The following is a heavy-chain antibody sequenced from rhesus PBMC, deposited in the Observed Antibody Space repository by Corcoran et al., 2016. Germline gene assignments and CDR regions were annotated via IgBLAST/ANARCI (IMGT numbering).Heavy chain of an antibody. CDR2: ISGGSGST. Sequence: QVQLQESGPGLVKPSETLSLTCAVSGYSISSGYGWGWIRQPPGKGLEWIGQISGGSGSTYHHPPLKSRGTVSKDTSKTQFSRKLSSVTAADTAVYYCARQPGYYFDYWGQGVLVTVSS. J-gene: IGHJ4*01. CDR3: ARQPGYYFDY. V-gene: IGHV4-127*01. CDR1: GYSISSGYG.